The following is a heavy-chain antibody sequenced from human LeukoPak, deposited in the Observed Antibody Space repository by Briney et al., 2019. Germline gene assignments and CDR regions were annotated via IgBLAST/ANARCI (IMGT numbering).Heavy chain of an antibody. Sequence: SGGSLRLSCAASGFTFSSYSMSWVRQAPGKGLEWVSLISGSGGSTYYADSVKGRFTISRDNSKNTLYLQMNSLRAEDTAVFYCAKEPRHCGGDRFSLLDSWGQGTLVTVSS. J-gene: IGHJ4*02. D-gene: IGHD2-21*02. CDR1: GFTFSSYS. CDR3: AKEPRHCGGDRFSLLDS. V-gene: IGHV3-23*01. CDR2: ISGSGGST.